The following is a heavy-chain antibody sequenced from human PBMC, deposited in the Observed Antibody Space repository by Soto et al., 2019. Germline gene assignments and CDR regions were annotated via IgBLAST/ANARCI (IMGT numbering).Heavy chain of an antibody. CDR3: TGDTFGPRDS. V-gene: IGHV3-74*01. D-gene: IGHD3-10*01. J-gene: IGHJ4*02. Sequence: GSLRLSCAASGFTFSNYWMHWVRQAPGKGLLWVSRINPDGSSTSYADSVKDRFTISRDNVENTLFLQMNILRAEDTALYYCTGDTFGPRDSWRQGSLVTVSS. CDR2: INPDGSST. CDR1: GFTFSNYW.